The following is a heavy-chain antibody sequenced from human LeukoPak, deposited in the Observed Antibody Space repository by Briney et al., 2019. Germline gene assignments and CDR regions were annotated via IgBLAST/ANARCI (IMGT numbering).Heavy chain of an antibody. CDR1: GGSISSHY. V-gene: IGHV4-59*11. Sequence: SETLSLTCTVSGGSISSHYWGWIRQPPGKGLQWIGCIYYSGHTNYNPSLKSRVAISIDTSKNQLSLKLSSVTAADTALYYCARVGPYYGSGSFDYWGQGTLVTVSS. D-gene: IGHD3-10*01. CDR2: IYYSGHT. J-gene: IGHJ4*02. CDR3: ARVGPYYGSGSFDY.